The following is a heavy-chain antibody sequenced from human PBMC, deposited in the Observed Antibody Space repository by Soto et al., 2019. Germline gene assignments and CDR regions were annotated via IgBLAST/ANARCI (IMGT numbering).Heavy chain of an antibody. CDR3: AKVGDYDSSLPYYFDY. CDR2: ISGSGGST. J-gene: IGHJ4*02. V-gene: IGHV3-23*01. CDR1: GFTFSSYA. D-gene: IGHD3-22*01. Sequence: GGSLSLSCAASGFTFSSYAMSWVRQAPGKGLEWVSAISGSGGSTYYADSVKGRFTISRDNSKNTLYPQMNSLRAEDTAVYYCAKVGDYDSSLPYYFDYWGQGTLVTVSS.